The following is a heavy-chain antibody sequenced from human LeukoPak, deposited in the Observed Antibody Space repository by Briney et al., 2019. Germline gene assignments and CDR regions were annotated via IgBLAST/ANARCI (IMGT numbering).Heavy chain of an antibody. J-gene: IGHJ1*01. V-gene: IGHV4-31*03. CDR1: GGSISSGGYY. CDR2: IYYSGST. Sequence: SETLSLTCTVSGGSISSGGYYWSWIRHHPGKGLELIGYIYYSGSTYYNPSLKSRVTISVDTSKNQFSLKLSSVTAADTAVYYCVRWKGYFQHWGQGTLVTVSS. D-gene: IGHD1-1*01. CDR3: VRWKGYFQH.